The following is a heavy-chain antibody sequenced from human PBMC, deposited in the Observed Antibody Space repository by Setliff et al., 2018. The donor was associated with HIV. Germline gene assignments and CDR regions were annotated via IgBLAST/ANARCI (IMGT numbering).Heavy chain of an antibody. CDR3: ARDERETMVRIPYFDV. Sequence: LSLSCAASGFTFSNYEMNWVRQAPGKGLESVSFISSSGSTKYYADSVKGRFTISRDNAKNSLYLQMDSLTAEDTAVYYCARDERETMVRIPYFDVWGRGTLVTVSS. CDR1: GFTFSNYE. J-gene: IGHJ2*01. CDR2: ISSSGSTK. V-gene: IGHV3-48*03. D-gene: IGHD3-10*01.